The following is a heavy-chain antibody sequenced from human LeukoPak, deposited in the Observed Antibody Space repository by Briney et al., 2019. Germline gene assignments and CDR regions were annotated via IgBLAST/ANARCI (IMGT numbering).Heavy chain of an antibody. J-gene: IGHJ4*02. D-gene: IGHD6-13*01. CDR2: IYYSGST. CDR1: GGSISSGGYY. V-gene: IGHV4-31*03. CDR3: AREGAQLGPALFDY. Sequence: PSETLSLTCTVSGGSISSGGYYWSWIRQHPGKGLEWIGYIYYSGSTYYNPSLKSRVTISVDTSKNQFSLKLSSVTAADTAVYYCAREGAQLGPALFDYWGQGTLVTVSS.